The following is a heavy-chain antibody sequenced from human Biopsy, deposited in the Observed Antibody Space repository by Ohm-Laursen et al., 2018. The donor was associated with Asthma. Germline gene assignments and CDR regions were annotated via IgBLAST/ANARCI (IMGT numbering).Heavy chain of an antibody. D-gene: IGHD7-27*01. J-gene: IGHJ5*02. Sequence: GASVKVSCKASAYTFIGYPLHWVRQAPGEGLEWMGRINPNGGATIYAQKFQGRVTMTRDTSISTAYMELSRLTSDDTAVYYCARVQKSPGDRWFDPWGQGTLVTVPS. CDR2: INPNGGAT. V-gene: IGHV1-2*06. CDR3: ARVQKSPGDRWFDP. CDR1: AYTFIGYP.